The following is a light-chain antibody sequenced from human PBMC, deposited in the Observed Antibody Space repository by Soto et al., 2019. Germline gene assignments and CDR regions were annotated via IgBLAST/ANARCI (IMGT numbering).Light chain of an antibody. J-gene: IGKJ2*01. CDR2: CAS. CDR1: ESVSSNF. CDR3: NQYGSPDT. Sequence: EIVLTQSPGTLSLSPGERVALSCRASESVSSNFLAWYQQKPGQAPRLLIYCASSRAAGIPDRFSGSGSGTDFTLTINRVEPEDFALYYCNQYGSPDTFGQGTKLEIK. V-gene: IGKV3-20*01.